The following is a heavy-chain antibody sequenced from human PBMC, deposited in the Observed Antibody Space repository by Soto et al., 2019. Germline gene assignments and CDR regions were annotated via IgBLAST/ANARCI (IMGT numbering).Heavy chain of an antibody. D-gene: IGHD2-2*01. CDR1: GFTFDDYA. J-gene: IGHJ6*02. V-gene: IGHV3-9*01. CDR3: AKGLSVGGYCSSTSCYPYYYYGMDV. Sequence: GGSLRLSCAASGFTFDDYAMHWVRQAPGKGLEWVSGISWNSGSIGYADSVKGRFTISRDNAKNSLYLQMNSLRAEDTALYYCAKGLSVGGYCSSTSCYPYYYYGMDVWGQGTTVTVSS. CDR2: ISWNSGSI.